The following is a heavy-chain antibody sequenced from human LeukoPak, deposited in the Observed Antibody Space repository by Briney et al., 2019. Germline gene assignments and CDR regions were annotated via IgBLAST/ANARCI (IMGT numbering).Heavy chain of an antibody. J-gene: IGHJ4*02. CDR1: GGSISSYY. CDR3: ARAAATLDY. V-gene: IGHV4-59*01. Sequence: KSSETLSLTCTVSGGSISSYYWSWIRQPPGKGLEWIGYIYYSGSTNYNPSLKSRVTISVDTSKNQFSLKLSSVTAADTAVYYCARAAATLDYWGQGTLVTDSS. CDR2: IYYSGST. D-gene: IGHD6-25*01.